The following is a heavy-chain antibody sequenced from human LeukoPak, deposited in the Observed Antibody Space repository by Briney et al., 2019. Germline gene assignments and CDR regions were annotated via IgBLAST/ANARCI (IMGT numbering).Heavy chain of an antibody. CDR3: AVQLWYGNWFDP. CDR2: IYHSGST. J-gene: IGHJ5*02. CDR1: GYSISSGYY. V-gene: IGHV4-38-2*01. D-gene: IGHD5-18*01. Sequence: SETLSLTCAVSGYSISSGYYWGWIRQPPRKGLEWIGSIYHSGSTYYNPSLKSRVTISVDTSKNQFSLRLSSVTAADTAVYYCAVQLWYGNWFDPWGQGTLVTVSS.